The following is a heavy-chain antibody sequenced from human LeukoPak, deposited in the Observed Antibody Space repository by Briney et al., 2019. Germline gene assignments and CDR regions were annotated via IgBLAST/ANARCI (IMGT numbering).Heavy chain of an antibody. Sequence: SQTLSLTCAISGDSVSSNRAAWNWIRQSPSRGLEWLGRTSYRSKWHHEYAVSVRSRININPDTSKNQFSLQLNSVAPEDTAVYYCTRAGASGDSWGQGTLVTVSS. J-gene: IGHJ4*02. CDR3: TRAGASGDS. CDR2: TSYRSKWHH. V-gene: IGHV6-1*01. D-gene: IGHD2-21*02. CDR1: GDSVSSNRAA.